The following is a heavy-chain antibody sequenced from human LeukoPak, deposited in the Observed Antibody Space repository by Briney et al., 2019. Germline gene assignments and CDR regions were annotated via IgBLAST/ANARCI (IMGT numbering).Heavy chain of an antibody. Sequence: PGGSLRLSCAASGFTFSSYWMSWVRQAPGEGLEWVAKINQDGTEKAYVDSVRGRFTISRDNAKNSLFLQMNSLRAEDTAVYYCATYSSSWSDFDYWGQGTLVTVSS. CDR3: ATYSSSWSDFDY. D-gene: IGHD6-13*01. CDR2: INQDGTEK. J-gene: IGHJ4*02. CDR1: GFTFSSYW. V-gene: IGHV3-7*01.